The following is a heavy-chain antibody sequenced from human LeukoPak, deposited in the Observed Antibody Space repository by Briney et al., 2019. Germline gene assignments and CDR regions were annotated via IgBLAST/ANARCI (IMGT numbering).Heavy chain of an antibody. CDR2: ISSSGSTI. J-gene: IGHJ6*04. V-gene: IGHV3-48*03. CDR1: GFTFTNYP. D-gene: IGHD3-10*02. CDR3: AELGITMIGGV. Sequence: GGSLRLSCAASGFTFTNYPIHWVRQAPGKGLEWVSYISSSGSTIYYADSVKGRFTIPRDNAKNSLYLQMNSLRAEDTAVYYCAELGITMIGGVWGKGTTVTISS.